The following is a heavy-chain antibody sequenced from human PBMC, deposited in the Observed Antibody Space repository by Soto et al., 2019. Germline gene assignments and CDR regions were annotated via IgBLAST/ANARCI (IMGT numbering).Heavy chain of an antibody. J-gene: IGHJ4*02. Sequence: QVQLQESGPGLVKPSETLSLTCAVSGDSISSYYCMWIRQPPGKGLESIGYLYYGRSANFNPSLKSRVTLPVDTSTNQCSLTLSSMTAADTAVYYCALRSMAVVPEYWGQGTLVTVSS. CDR1: GDSISSYY. CDR3: ALRSMAVVPEY. D-gene: IGHD3-22*01. CDR2: LYYGRSA. V-gene: IGHV4-59*01.